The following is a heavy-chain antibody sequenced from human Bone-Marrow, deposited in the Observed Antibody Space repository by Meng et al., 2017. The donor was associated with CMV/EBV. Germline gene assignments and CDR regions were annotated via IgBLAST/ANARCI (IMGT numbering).Heavy chain of an antibody. CDR2: IYYSGST. V-gene: IGHV4-39*01. CDR1: GGSISSSSYY. CDR3: ARPGMKAFYI. J-gene: IGHJ3*02. Sequence: SETLSLTCTVSGGSISSSSYYWGWIRQPPGKGLEWIGSIYYSGSTYYNPSLKSRVTISVDTSKNQFSLKLSSVTAADTAVYYCARPGMKAFYIWGQGTMVTVSS. D-gene: IGHD3-10*01.